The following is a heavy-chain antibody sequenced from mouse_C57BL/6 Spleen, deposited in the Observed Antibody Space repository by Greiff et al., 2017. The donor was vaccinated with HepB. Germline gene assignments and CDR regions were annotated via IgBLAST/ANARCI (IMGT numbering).Heavy chain of an antibody. J-gene: IGHJ4*01. V-gene: IGHV1-55*01. CDR1: GYTFTSYW. Sequence: QVQLQQPRAELVKPGASVKMSCKASGYTFTSYWITWVKQRPGQGLEWIGDIYPGSGSTNYNEKFKSKATLTVDTSSSTAYMQLSSLTSEDSAVYYCARENGGYAMDYWGQGTSVTVSS. CDR2: IYPGSGST. CDR3: ARENGGYAMDY.